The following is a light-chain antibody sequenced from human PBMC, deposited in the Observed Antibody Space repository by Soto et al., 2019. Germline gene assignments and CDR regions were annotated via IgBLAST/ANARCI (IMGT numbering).Light chain of an antibody. CDR3: QQYNNWPTWT. J-gene: IGKJ1*01. V-gene: IGKV3-15*01. CDR2: GAS. Sequence: EIVMTQSPATLSVSPGERVTLSCRARQSVGSNLSWYQQKPGQAPRLLISGASTRATGIPARFSGSGSETESTLTISSLQAEDSAVYFCQQYNNWPTWTFGQGTKVDIK. CDR1: QSVGSN.